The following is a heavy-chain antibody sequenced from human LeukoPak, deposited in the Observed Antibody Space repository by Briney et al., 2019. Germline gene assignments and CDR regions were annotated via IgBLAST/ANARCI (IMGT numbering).Heavy chain of an antibody. V-gene: IGHV3-21*01. Sequence: GGSLRLSCAASGFKFSDYRMIWVRQAPGRGLEWVSSISSSGFNYIYYADSVKGRFTVSRDNTQNSMSMELSSLTVEDTAVYYCARDYPPPPVAGPYYFDYWGQGTLVTVSS. J-gene: IGHJ4*02. CDR3: ARDYPPPPVAGPYYFDY. CDR1: GFKFSDYR. D-gene: IGHD6-19*01. CDR2: ISSSGFNYI.